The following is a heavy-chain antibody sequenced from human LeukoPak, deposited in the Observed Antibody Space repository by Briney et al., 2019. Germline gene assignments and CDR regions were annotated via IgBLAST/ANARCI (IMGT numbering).Heavy chain of an antibody. CDR3: ARGVTMIVVVIHDWYFDL. CDR1: GVSISSSSYY. D-gene: IGHD3-22*01. Sequence: SETLSLTCTVSGVSISSSSYYWGWIRQPPGKGLEWIGSIYYTRSTYYNPSLKSRVTISVETSKNQFSLKLTSVTAADTAVYYCARGVTMIVVVIHDWYFDLWGRGTLVTVSS. CDR2: IYYTRST. V-gene: IGHV4-39*01. J-gene: IGHJ2*01.